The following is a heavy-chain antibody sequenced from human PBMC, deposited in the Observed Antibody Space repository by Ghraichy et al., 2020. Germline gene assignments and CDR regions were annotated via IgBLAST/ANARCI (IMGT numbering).Heavy chain of an antibody. CDR1: GYTFTGYY. D-gene: IGHD2-8*01. J-gene: IGHJ1*01. CDR2: INPNSGGT. CDR3: ARGDIVLSVPDYFQH. Sequence: ASVKVSCKASGYTFTGYYMHWVRQAPGQGLEWMGWINPNSGGTNYAQKFQGRVTMTRETSISTAYMELSRLRSDDTAVYYCARGDIVLSVPDYFQHWGQGTLVTVSS. V-gene: IGHV1-2*02.